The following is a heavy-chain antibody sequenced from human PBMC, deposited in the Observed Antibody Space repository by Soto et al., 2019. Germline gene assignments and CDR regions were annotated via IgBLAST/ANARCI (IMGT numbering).Heavy chain of an antibody. CDR1: GDSISTFY. D-gene: IGHD3-22*01. J-gene: IGHJ4*02. V-gene: IGHV4-59*01. Sequence: ETLSLSCPVSGDSISTFYWGWTRQSPGKELEWIGYVYYTGSTNYNPSLKSRVTISVDRSKNQFSLKLTSANAADTAVYYCARGRTVRNYADDSSDYFYFFDYWGQGTQVTVYS. CDR2: VYYTGST. CDR3: ARGRTVRNYADDSSDYFYFFDY.